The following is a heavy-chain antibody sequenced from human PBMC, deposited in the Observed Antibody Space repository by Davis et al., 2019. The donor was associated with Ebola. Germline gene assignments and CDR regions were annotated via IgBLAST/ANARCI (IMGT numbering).Heavy chain of an antibody. CDR1: DGSLSTYY. CDR2: INDYGST. D-gene: IGHD6-19*01. V-gene: IGHV4-34*01. J-gene: IGHJ4*02. CDR3: ARGRGAVAGYFDY. Sequence: PSETLSLTCAVYDGSLSTYYWTWIRQPPGKGLEWIGEINDYGSTSYNPSLRSRVAISVDTSKNQFSLRLNSVTTADTAVYYCARGRGAVAGYFDYWGQGSLVTVSS.